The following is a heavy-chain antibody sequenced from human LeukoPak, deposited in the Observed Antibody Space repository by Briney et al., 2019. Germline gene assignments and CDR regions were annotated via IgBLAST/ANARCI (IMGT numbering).Heavy chain of an antibody. D-gene: IGHD4-23*01. Sequence: SETLSLTCTVSGGSISGYYYKWMRQPPGKGLEWIGYIYYSGRTNYSPSLKTRVTISLDTYKDQFSLKLSSVTTADTAVYYCARSVVTLYWYFDLWGRGTLVTVSS. CDR3: ARSVVTLYWYFDL. V-gene: IGHV4-59*01. CDR2: IYYSGRT. J-gene: IGHJ2*01. CDR1: GGSISGYY.